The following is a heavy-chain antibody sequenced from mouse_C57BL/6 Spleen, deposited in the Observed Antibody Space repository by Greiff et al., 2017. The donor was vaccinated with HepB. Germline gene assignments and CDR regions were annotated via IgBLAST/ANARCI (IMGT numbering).Heavy chain of an antibody. CDR1: GYAFSSSW. J-gene: IGHJ1*03. V-gene: IGHV1-82*01. D-gene: IGHD2-2*01. Sequence: QVQLQQSGPELVKPGASVKISCKASGYAFSSSWLNWVKQRPGKGLEWIGRIYPGDGDTNYNGKFKGKATLTADKSSSTAYMQLSSLTSEDSEVYFCAYGYDEDFDVWGTGTTVTVSS. CDR2: IYPGDGDT. CDR3: AYGYDEDFDV.